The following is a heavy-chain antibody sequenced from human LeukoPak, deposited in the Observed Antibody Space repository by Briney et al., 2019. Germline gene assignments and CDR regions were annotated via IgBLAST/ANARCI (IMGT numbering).Heavy chain of an antibody. CDR2: INPSGGST. D-gene: IGHD3-22*01. CDR1: GYTFTGYY. Sequence: ASVKVSCKASGYTFTGYYMHWVRQAPGQGLEWMGIINPSGGSTSYAQKFQGRVTMTRDMSTSTVYMELSSLRSEDTAVYYCARDHYYDSSGHSDAFDIWGQGTMVTVSS. V-gene: IGHV1-46*01. CDR3: ARDHYYDSSGHSDAFDI. J-gene: IGHJ3*02.